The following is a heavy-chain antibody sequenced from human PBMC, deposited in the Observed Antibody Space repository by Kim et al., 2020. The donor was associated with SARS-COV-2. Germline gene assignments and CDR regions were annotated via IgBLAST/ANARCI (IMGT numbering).Heavy chain of an antibody. D-gene: IGHD6-13*01. CDR3: ARARSSHSNAFDI. CDR1: GGTFSSYA. CDR2: IIPILGIA. V-gene: IGHV1-69*04. Sequence: SVKVSCKASGGTFSSYAISWVRQAPGQGLEWMGRIIPILGIANYAQKFQGRVTITADKSTSTAYMELSSLRSEDTAVYYCARARSSHSNAFDIWGQGTMVTVSS. J-gene: IGHJ3*02.